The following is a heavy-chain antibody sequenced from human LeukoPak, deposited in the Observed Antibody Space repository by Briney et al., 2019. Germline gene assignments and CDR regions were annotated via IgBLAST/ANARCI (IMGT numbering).Heavy chain of an antibody. CDR1: GGSISSSSYY. J-gene: IGHJ6*03. Sequence: SETLSLTCTVSGGSISSSSYYWGWIRQPPGKGLEWIGSIYYSGSTYYNPSLKSRVTISVDTSKNQFSLKLSSVTAADTAVYYCARGRNVDMRIYSYYYYMDVWGKGTTVTVSS. CDR3: ARGRNVDMRIYSYYYYMDV. CDR2: IYYSGST. D-gene: IGHD5-12*01. V-gene: IGHV4-39*01.